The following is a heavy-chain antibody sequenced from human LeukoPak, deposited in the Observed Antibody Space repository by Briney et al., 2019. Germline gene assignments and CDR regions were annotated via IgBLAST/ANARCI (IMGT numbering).Heavy chain of an antibody. CDR1: GGFISTSSFY. CDR3: ARHEDLYSSFDY. CDR2: IYYSGST. V-gene: IGHV4-39*01. Sequence: NPSETLSLTCTVSGGFISTSSFYWGWIRQPPGKGLEWIGSIYYSGSTYYNPSLKSRVTISVDTSKNQFSLKLSSVTAADTAVYYCARHEDLYSSFDYWGQGTLVTVSS. J-gene: IGHJ4*02. D-gene: IGHD6-13*01.